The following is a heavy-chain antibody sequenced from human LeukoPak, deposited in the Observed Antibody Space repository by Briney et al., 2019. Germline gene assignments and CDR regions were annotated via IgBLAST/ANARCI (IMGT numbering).Heavy chain of an antibody. D-gene: IGHD3-10*01. CDR3: ASGQYYYGSGFFNWFDP. Sequence: ASVKVSCKASGYTFTYYYIHWVRQAPGQGLEWMGIINPSGGSTSYAQKFQGRVTLTRDMSTSTVYMDLSSLRSEDTAVYYCASGQYYYGSGFFNWFDPWGQGTLVTVSS. J-gene: IGHJ5*02. CDR1: GYTFTYYY. CDR2: INPSGGST. V-gene: IGHV1-46*01.